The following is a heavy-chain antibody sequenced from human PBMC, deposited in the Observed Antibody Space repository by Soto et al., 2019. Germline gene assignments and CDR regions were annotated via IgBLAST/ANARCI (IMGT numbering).Heavy chain of an antibody. J-gene: IGHJ4*02. CDR1: GYTFTNYP. CDR2: INADNTNT. Sequence: QVQLVQSGAEVKKPGASVKVSCKDSGYTFTNYPMHWLRQAPGQRLEWMGWINADNTNTKYSQKFQGRVTLTRDTSASTVYMELSSLRSEDTAMYYCARDSNGADYCGQGTLVTVSS. CDR3: ARDSNGADY. D-gene: IGHD3-10*01. V-gene: IGHV1-3*01.